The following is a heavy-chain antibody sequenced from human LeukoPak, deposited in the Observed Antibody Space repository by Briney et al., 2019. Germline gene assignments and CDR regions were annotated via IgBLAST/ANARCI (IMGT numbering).Heavy chain of an antibody. V-gene: IGHV4-30-4*01. CDR3: ARYDINGYRAFDI. Sequence: SETLSLTCTVSGGSISSGDYFCAWIRQPPGKGLEWIGYIYHSGRTYSNPSLKSRETIAVATSKNLFSLKLNSVTAADTALYYCARYDINGYRAFDIWGQGTMVTVSS. CDR2: IYHSGRT. D-gene: IGHD3-22*01. CDR1: GGSISSGDYF. J-gene: IGHJ3*02.